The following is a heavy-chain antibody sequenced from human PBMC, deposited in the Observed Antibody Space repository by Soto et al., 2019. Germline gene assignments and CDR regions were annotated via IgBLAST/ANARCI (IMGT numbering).Heavy chain of an antibody. V-gene: IGHV3-30-3*01. CDR2: ISYDGSNK. D-gene: IGHD3-3*01. CDR3: ARDLNDFWSGYSDY. J-gene: IGHJ4*02. CDR1: GFTFSSYA. Sequence: LRLSCAASGFTFSSYAMHWVRQAPGKGLEWVAVISYDGSNKYYADSVKGRFTISRDNSKNTLYLQMNSLRAEDTAVYYCARDLNDFWSGYSDYWGQGTLVTVSS.